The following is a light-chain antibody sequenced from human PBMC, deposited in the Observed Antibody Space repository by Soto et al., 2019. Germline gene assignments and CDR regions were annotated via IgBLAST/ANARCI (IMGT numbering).Light chain of an antibody. CDR1: QSISSSH. CDR3: QQYHSSPRT. V-gene: IGKV3-20*01. CDR2: DAS. Sequence: EIVLTQSPGTLSLSPGERVTLSCRASQSISSSHLAWYQQRPGQAPRLLIYDASNRATGTSDRFTGSGSGTDFTLTITRLEPEDFAVYYCQQYHSSPRTFGQGTKVEIK. J-gene: IGKJ1*01.